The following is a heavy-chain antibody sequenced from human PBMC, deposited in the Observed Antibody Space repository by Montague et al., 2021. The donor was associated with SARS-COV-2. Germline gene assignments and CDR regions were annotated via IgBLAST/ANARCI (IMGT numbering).Heavy chain of an antibody. V-gene: IGHV3-48*03. CDR1: GFTFSSYE. D-gene: IGHD6-13*01. J-gene: IGHJ4*02. Sequence: SMRLSCEASGFTFSSYEMNWVRQAPGKGLEWVSYISSSGSTIYYADSVKGRFTISRDNAKNSLYLQMNSLRAEDTAVYYCAAGLIAAAGYWGQGTLVTVSS. CDR3: AAGLIAAAGY. CDR2: ISSSGSTI.